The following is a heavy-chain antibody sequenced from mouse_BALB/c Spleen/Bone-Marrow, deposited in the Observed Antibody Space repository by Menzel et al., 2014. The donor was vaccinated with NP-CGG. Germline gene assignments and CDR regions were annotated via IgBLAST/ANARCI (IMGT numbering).Heavy chain of an antibody. CDR3: VRWDFGSPCFDY. CDR1: GYTFTDYD. D-gene: IGHD1-1*01. Sequence: QVQLQQSGAELVRPGVSVKISCKGSGYTFTDYDLHWVKQSHARSLEWIGVISTYYGDTTYNPKFKGKATMTVDKSSTTAYMELARLTSEDSAIYYCVRWDFGSPCFDYWGQGTTLTVSS. J-gene: IGHJ2*01. V-gene: IGHV1S137*01. CDR2: ISTYYGDT.